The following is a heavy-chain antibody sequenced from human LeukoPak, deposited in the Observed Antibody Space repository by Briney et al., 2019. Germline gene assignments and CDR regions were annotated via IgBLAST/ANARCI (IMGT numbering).Heavy chain of an antibody. CDR1: GFTFSSYA. CDR2: ISNSGGST. J-gene: IGHJ4*02. CDR3: AKARFGELLAFDY. V-gene: IGHV3-23*01. D-gene: IGHD3-10*01. Sequence: GGSLRLSCAASGFTFSSYAMSWVRQAPGKGLEWVSAISNSGGSTYYADSVKGRFTISRDNSKNTLYLQMNSLRAEDTAVYYCAKARFGELLAFDYWGQGTLVTVSS.